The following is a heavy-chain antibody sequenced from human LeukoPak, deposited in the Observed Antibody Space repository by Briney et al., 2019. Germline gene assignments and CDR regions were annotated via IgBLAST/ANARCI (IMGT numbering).Heavy chain of an antibody. J-gene: IGHJ5*02. V-gene: IGHV1-18*01. CDR2: ISVHNGNT. CDR1: GYTFTNYG. CDR3: ARGYCSSTSCYWSWFDP. D-gene: IGHD2-2*01. Sequence: GASVTVSCTASGYTFTNYGITWVRQAPGQGPEWMGWISVHNGNTNYAQKVQGRVSMTTDTSTSTAYMELRSLRSGDTAVYYCARGYCSSTSCYWSWFDPWGQGTLVTVSS.